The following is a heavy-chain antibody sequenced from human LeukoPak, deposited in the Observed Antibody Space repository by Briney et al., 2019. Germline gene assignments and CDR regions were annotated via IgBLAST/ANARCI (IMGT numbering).Heavy chain of an antibody. J-gene: IGHJ4*02. V-gene: IGHV3-21*01. Sequence: GGSLRLSCAASGFTFSSYSMNCVRQAPGKGLEWVSSISSSSSYIYYADSVKGRFTISRDNAKNSLYLQMNSLRAEDMAVYYCARDSGGSGWFNWGQGTLVTVSS. CDR2: ISSSSSYI. CDR1: GFTFSSYS. CDR3: ARDSGGSGWFN. D-gene: IGHD6-19*01.